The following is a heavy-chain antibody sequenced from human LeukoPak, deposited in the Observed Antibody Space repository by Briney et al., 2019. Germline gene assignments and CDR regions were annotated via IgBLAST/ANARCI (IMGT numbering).Heavy chain of an antibody. Sequence: SETLSLTCTVSGVSISTSYWSWIRQPPGKGLEWIGYSGNTNHNPSLESPVTISVDTSKNQFFLRLTSVTAADTAVYYCARDRPGTTSLEYWGQGTLVTVSS. CDR1: GVSISTSY. CDR3: ARDRPGTTSLEY. V-gene: IGHV4-59*01. J-gene: IGHJ4*02. CDR2: SGNT. D-gene: IGHD1-14*01.